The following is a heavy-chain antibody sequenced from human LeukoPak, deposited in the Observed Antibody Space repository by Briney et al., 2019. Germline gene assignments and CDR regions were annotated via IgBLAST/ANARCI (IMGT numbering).Heavy chain of an antibody. CDR3: ARDSGSYANWFDP. CDR1: GYTFTSYY. CDR2: ISAYNGNT. Sequence: ASVKVSCKASGYTFTSYYMHWVRQAPGQGLEWMGWISAYNGNTNYAQKLQGRVTMTTDTSTSTAHMELRSLRSDDTAVYYCARDSGSYANWFDPWGQGTLVTVSS. J-gene: IGHJ5*02. V-gene: IGHV1-18*04. D-gene: IGHD1-26*01.